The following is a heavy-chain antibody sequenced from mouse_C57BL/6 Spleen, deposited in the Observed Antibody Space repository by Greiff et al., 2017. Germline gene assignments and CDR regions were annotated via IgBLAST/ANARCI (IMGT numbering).Heavy chain of an antibody. CDR3: ARKFYYYGSSYGYFDV. D-gene: IGHD1-1*01. CDR1: GYTFTDYN. CDR2: INPNNGGT. Sequence: EVQLQQSGPELVKPGASVKMSCKASGYTFTDYNMHWVKQSHGKSLEWIGYINPNNGGTSYNQKFKGKATLTVNKSSSTAYMELRSLTSEDSAVYYCARKFYYYGSSYGYFDVWGTGTTVTVSS. J-gene: IGHJ1*03. V-gene: IGHV1-22*01.